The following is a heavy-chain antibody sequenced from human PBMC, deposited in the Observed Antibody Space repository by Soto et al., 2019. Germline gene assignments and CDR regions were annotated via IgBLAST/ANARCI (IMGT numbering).Heavy chain of an antibody. CDR3: ARGGVHNYNEYYFDY. V-gene: IGHV3-21*06. CDR1: GFTFSYYP. J-gene: IGHJ4*02. CDR2: ISGIRYYI. D-gene: IGHD3-22*01. Sequence: EVQLVESGGGLVNPGGSLRLSCAASGFTFSYYPLHWVRRAPGKGLGWVSSISGIRYYIRYADSVKGRFTISRDTAKTSLYLQMNSLTAEDTAVYYCARGGVHNYNEYYFDYWGQGTLVTVSS.